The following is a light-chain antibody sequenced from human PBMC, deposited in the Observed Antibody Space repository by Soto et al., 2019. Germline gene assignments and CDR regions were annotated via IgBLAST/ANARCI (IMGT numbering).Light chain of an antibody. CDR3: SSYTSSGTWV. V-gene: IGLV2-14*03. CDR1: SSDVGGYNH. Sequence: QSVLTQPASVSGSPGQSITISCTGTSSDVGGYNHVSWYQQHPGKVPEVMIYDVTNRPSGVSNRFSGSKSGNTASLTISGLQAEDEADYYCSSYTSSGTWVFGGGTKLTVL. CDR2: DVT. J-gene: IGLJ3*02.